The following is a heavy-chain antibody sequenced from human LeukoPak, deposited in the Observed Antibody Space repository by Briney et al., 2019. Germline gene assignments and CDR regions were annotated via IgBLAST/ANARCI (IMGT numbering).Heavy chain of an antibody. V-gene: IGHV3-33*08. D-gene: IGHD2-2*01. CDR2: IWYDGNNK. CDR3: ARDGGYCSSTSCRLNWFDP. Sequence: GGSLRLSCAASGFTFSSYGMHWVRQAPGKGLEWVAVIWYDGNNKYYADSVKGRFTISRDNSKNTLYLQMNSLRAEDTAVYYCARDGGYCSSTSCRLNWFDPWGQGTLVTVSS. CDR1: GFTFSSYG. J-gene: IGHJ5*02.